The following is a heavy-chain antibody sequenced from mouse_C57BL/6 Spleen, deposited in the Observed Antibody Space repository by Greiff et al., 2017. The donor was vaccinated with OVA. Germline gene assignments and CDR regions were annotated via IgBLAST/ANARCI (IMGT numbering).Heavy chain of an antibody. J-gene: IGHJ4*01. Sequence: QVQLQQSGAELVNPGASVKISCKASGYAFSSYWMNWVKQRPGKGLEWIGQIYPGDGDTNYNGKFKGKATLTADKSSSTAYMQLSSLTSEDSAVYFWALITTVVARGYAMDYWGQGTSVTVSS. CDR3: ALITTVVARGYAMDY. CDR1: GYAFSSYW. CDR2: IYPGDGDT. V-gene: IGHV1-80*01. D-gene: IGHD1-1*01.